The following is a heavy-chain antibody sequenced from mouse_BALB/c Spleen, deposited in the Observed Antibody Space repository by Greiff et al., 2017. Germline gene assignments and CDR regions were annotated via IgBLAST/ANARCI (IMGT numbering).Heavy chain of an antibody. CDR1: GDSITSGY. CDR3: ARGGYGSRDWYFDV. V-gene: IGHV3-8*02. CDR2: ISYSGST. Sequence: EVKLMESGPSLVKPSQTLSLTCSVTGDSITSGYWNWIRKFPGNKLEYMGYISYSGSTYYNPSLKSRISITRDTSKNQYYLQLNSVTTEDTATYYCARGGYGSRDWYFDVWGAGTTVTVSS. J-gene: IGHJ1*01. D-gene: IGHD1-1*01.